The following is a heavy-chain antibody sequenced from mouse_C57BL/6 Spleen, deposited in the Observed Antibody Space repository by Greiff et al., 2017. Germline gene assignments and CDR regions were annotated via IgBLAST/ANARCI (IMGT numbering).Heavy chain of an antibody. J-gene: IGHJ4*01. CDR3: ARAYDYGGGAMDY. V-gene: IGHV5-12*01. CDR1: GFTFSDYY. D-gene: IGHD2-4*01. CDR2: ISNGGGST. Sequence: EVMLVESGGGLVQPGGSLKLSCAASGFTFSDYYMYWVRQTPEKRLEWVAYISNGGGSTYYPDTVKGRFTISRDNAKNTLYLQMSRLKSEDAAMYYCARAYDYGGGAMDYWGQGTSVTVSS.